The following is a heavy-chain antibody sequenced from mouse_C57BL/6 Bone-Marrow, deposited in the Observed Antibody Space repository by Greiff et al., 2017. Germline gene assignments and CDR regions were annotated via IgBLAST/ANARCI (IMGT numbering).Heavy chain of an antibody. CDR3: ARSGYYWYYFDY. J-gene: IGHJ2*01. CDR2: IDPSDSYT. Sequence: VQLQQPGAELVKPGASVKLSCKASGYTFTSYWMQWVKQRPGQGLEWIGEIDPSDSYTNYNQKFKGKATLTVDTSSSTAYMPRSSLTSEDSAVYDCARSGYYWYYFDYWGQGTTLTVSS. D-gene: IGHD2-3*01. CDR1: GYTFTSYW. V-gene: IGHV1-50*01.